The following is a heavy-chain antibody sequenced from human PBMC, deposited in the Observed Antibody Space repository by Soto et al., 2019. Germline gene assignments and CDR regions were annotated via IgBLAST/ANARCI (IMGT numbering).Heavy chain of an antibody. CDR2: ISYDGSNK. V-gene: IGHV3-30*18. D-gene: IGHD6-13*01. CDR1: GFTFSSYG. J-gene: IGHJ5*02. CDR3: AKDGRQLVSGPFDP. Sequence: PGGSLRLSCAASGFTFSSYGMHWVRQAPGKGLEWVAVISYDGSNKYYADSVKGRFTISRDNSKNTLYLQMNSLRAEDTAVYYCAKDGRQLVSGPFDPWGQGTLVTVSS.